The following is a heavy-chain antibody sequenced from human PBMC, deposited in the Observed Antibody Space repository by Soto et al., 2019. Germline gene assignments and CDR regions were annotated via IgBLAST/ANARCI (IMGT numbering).Heavy chain of an antibody. CDR2: IRSKASTYVT. D-gene: IGHD3-22*01. CDR3: NFMPGESSPYYFDY. V-gene: IGHV3-73*02. J-gene: IGHJ4*02. Sequence: EVQLVESGGGLVQPGGSLKLSCAASGFTFSGSTVQWVRQASGKGLEWVGRIRSKASTYVTAYAASLQGRFTVSRDDSKNTADLQMNSLETEDTAVYYCNFMPGESSPYYFDYWGQGTLVTVSS. CDR1: GFTFSGST.